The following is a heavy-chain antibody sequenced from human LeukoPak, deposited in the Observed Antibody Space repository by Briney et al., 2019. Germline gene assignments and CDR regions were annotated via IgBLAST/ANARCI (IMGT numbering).Heavy chain of an antibody. CDR1: GYMFINYN. CDR3: ARDQHYATDY. V-gene: IGHV1-46*03. D-gene: IGHD2-2*01. Sequence: GASVKVSCKASGYMFINYNMQWVRQAPGQGLEWMGMVSGSGVNTKYAQKFRDRVTMTSDTSTSTVYMELSSLTSDDTAVYYCARDQHYATDYWGQGTLVTV. J-gene: IGHJ4*02. CDR2: VSGSGVNT.